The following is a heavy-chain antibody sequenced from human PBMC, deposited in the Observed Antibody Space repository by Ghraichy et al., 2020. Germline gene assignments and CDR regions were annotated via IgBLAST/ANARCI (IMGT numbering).Heavy chain of an antibody. CDR1: GGSISNYY. V-gene: IGHV4-59*01. J-gene: IGHJ6*02. CDR2: IYYSGNT. Sequence: SQTLSLTCTVSGGSISNYYWNWIRQPPGKGLEWIGYIYYSGNTNYNPSLKSRVTISIETSKNQFSLKLTSVTAEDTAMYYCARDWRVAATGPTYYYYGMDVWGQGTTVTVSS. CDR3: ARDWRVAATGPTYYYYGMDV. D-gene: IGHD6-13*01.